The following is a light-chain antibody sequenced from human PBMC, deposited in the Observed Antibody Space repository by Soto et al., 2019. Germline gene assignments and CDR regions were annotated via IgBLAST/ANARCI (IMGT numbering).Light chain of an antibody. CDR2: GAS. V-gene: IGKV3-15*01. Sequence: EIVMTHSPAILSVSPGEIATLSCRSIQSVSNNLAWYQQKPGQAPRLLIYGASTRATGIPTRFSGSGSGTEFTITISSLRSEDFAVYYCQQYNNWSPYTFGQGTRMEIK. J-gene: IGKJ5*01. CDR1: QSVSNN. CDR3: QQYNNWSPYT.